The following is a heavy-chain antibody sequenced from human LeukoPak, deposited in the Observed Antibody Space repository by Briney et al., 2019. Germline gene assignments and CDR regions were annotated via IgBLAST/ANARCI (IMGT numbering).Heavy chain of an antibody. D-gene: IGHD3-22*01. CDR2: IIPIFGTA. CDR3: GGAYYYDSSGYSPSDY. CDR1: GGTFSSYA. J-gene: IGHJ4*02. V-gene: IGHV1-69*06. Sequence: GASVKVSCKASGGTFSSYAISWVRQSPGQGLEWMGGIIPIFGTANYAQKFQGRVTITADKSTSTAYMELSSLRSEDTAVYYCGGAYYYDSSGYSPSDYWGQGTLVTVSS.